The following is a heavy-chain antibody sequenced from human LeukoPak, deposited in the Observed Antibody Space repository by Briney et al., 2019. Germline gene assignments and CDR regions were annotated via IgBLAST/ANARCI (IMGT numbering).Heavy chain of an antibody. CDR2: MNPNSGNT. J-gene: IGHJ5*02. CDR1: GYTFTSYD. D-gene: IGHD3-10*01. V-gene: IGHV1-8*03. CDR3: ARGGEGYYGSGSQPNWFDP. Sequence: ASVKVSCKASGYTFTSYDINWVRQATGQGLEWMGWMNPNSGNTGYAQKFQGRVTITRNTSISTAYMELSSLRSEDTAVYYCARGGEGYYGSGSQPNWFDPWGQGTLVTVSS.